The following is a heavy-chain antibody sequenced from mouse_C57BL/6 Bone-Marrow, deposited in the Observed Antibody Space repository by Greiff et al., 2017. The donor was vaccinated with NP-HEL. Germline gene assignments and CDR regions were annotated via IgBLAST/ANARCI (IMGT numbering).Heavy chain of an antibody. CDR3: ARTWANWVYYYAMDY. D-gene: IGHD4-1*01. Sequence: DVKLVESGGGLVQPGGSLKLSCAASGFTFSDSYMYWVRQTPEKRLEWVAYISNGGGSTYYPETVKGRITISRDNANNTLYLQMSRLKSEDTAMYYCARTWANWVYYYAMDYWGQGTSVTVSS. CDR1: GFTFSDSY. CDR2: ISNGGGST. J-gene: IGHJ4*01. V-gene: IGHV5-12*01.